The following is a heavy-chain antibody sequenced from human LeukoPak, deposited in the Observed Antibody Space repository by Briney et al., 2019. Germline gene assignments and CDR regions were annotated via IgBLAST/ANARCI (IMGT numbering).Heavy chain of an antibody. CDR2: INPNSGGT. V-gene: IGHV1-2*02. CDR1: GYTFTGYY. D-gene: IGHD3-9*01. Sequence: EASVKVSCKASGYTFTGYYMHWVRQAPGQGLEWMGWINPNSGGTNYAQKFQGRVTMTRDTSISTAYMELSRLRSDDTAVYYCARVFRRYFDWLNLGYWGQGTLVTVSS. J-gene: IGHJ4*02. CDR3: ARVFRRYFDWLNLGY.